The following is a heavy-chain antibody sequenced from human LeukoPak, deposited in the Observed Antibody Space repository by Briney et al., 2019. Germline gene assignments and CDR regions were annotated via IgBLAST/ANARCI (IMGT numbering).Heavy chain of an antibody. CDR1: GYTFTSYG. J-gene: IGHJ6*03. CDR2: ISAYNGNT. CDR3: ARDGGYCSSTSCYTMYYYMDV. D-gene: IGHD2-2*02. Sequence: ASVKDSCKASGYTFTSYGISWVRQAPGQGLEWMGWISAYNGNTNYAQKLQGRVTMTTDTSTSTAYMELRSLRSDDTAVYYCARDGGYCSSTSCYTMYYYMDVWGKGTTVTVSS. V-gene: IGHV1-18*01.